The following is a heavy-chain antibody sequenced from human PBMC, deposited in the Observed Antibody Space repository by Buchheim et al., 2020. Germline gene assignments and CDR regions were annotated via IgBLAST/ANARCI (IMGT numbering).Heavy chain of an antibody. CDR2: IYYSGST. V-gene: IGHV4-59*01. D-gene: IGHD6-13*01. Sequence: QVQLQESGPGLVKPSETLSLTCTVSGGSISSYYWSWIRQPPGKGLEWIGYIYYSGSTNYNPSLKSRVTISVDTSKNQFSLKLSSVTAGDTAVYYCAREGMTDAFDIWGQGT. CDR3: AREGMTDAFDI. J-gene: IGHJ3*02. CDR1: GGSISSYY.